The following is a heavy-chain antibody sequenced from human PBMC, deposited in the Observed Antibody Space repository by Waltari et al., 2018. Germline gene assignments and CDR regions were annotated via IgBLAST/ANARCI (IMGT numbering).Heavy chain of an antibody. CDR3: AREGGNSVYADFRYFDY. CDR1: GGSVSSLY. Sequence: QVQLQESGPGLVRPSDTLSLTCTVYGGSVSSLYWGWFRQPPGKGLEWIGHIYDSGNTNPNPSLKNRVSITADTLKNQFSLTLYSVTAADTAVYYCAREGGNSVYADFRYFDYWGQGILVTASS. D-gene: IGHD5-12*01. CDR2: IYDSGNT. V-gene: IGHV4-59*02. J-gene: IGHJ4*02.